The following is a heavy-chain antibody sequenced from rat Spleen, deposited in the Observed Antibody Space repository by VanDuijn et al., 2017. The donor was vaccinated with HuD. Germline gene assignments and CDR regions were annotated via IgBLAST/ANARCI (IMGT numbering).Heavy chain of an antibody. V-gene: IGHV5-29*01. D-gene: IGHD1-6*01. CDR3: ARRHYGYTDYFDY. Sequence: EVQLVESDGGLVQPGGSLKLSCAASGFTFSDYYMAWVRQAPTKGLEWVATINYDDSTTYYRDSVKGRFTISRDNANSTLYLQMAGLRSEDTATYYCARRHYGYTDYFDYWGQGVMVTVSS. CDR1: GFTFSDYY. CDR2: INYDDSTT. J-gene: IGHJ2*01.